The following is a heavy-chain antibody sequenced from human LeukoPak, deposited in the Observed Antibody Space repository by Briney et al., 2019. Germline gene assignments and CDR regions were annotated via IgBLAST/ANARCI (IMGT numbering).Heavy chain of an antibody. J-gene: IGHJ3*02. D-gene: IGHD1-26*01. Sequence: SETLSLTCTVSGGSISTYYWSWIRQPPGKGLEWIGYIYYSGSTNYNPSLKSRVTISVDTSKNQFSLKLSSVTAADTAVYYCARARSYLDAFDIWGQGTMVTVSS. CDR2: IYYSGST. V-gene: IGHV4-59*01. CDR3: ARARSYLDAFDI. CDR1: GGSISTYY.